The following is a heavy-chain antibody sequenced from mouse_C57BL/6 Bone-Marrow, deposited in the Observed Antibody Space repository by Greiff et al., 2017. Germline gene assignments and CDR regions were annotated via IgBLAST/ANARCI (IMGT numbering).Heavy chain of an antibody. CDR1: GYAFSSYW. D-gene: IGHD1-1*01. Sequence: VQLQQSGAELVKPGASVKISCKASGYAFSSYWMNWVKQRPGKGLEWIGQIYPGDGDTNYNGKFKGKATLTADKSSSTAYMQLSSLTSEDAAVYFCARGDYDGSSSYAMDYWGQGTSVTVSS. J-gene: IGHJ4*01. CDR2: IYPGDGDT. CDR3: ARGDYDGSSSYAMDY. V-gene: IGHV1-80*01.